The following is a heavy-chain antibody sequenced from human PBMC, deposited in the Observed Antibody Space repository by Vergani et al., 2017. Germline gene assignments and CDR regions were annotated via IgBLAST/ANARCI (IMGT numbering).Heavy chain of an antibody. V-gene: IGHV1-69*04. CDR2: IIPILGIA. J-gene: IGHJ5*02. CDR3: ARGTMVRGGWFDP. Sequence: QVQLVQSGAEVKKPGASVKVSCKASGYTFTSYGISWVRQAPGQGLEWMGRIIPILGIANYAQKFQGRVTITADKSTSTAYMELSSLRSEDTAVYYCARGTMVRGGWFDPWGQGTLVTVSS. CDR1: GYTFTSYG. D-gene: IGHD3-10*01.